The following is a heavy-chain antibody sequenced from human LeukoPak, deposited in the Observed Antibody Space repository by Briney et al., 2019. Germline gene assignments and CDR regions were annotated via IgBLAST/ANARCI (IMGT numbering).Heavy chain of an antibody. CDR1: GFTFSSYA. Sequence: PGGSLRLSCAASGFTFSSYAMNWVRQAPGNGLEWFSAISGSVGSTYSADSRKGRFTISRDNSKKTLYLQMNSLRAEDTAVYYCAKGNYCSGGSCRWGYFDYWGQGTLVTVSS. D-gene: IGHD2-15*01. CDR2: ISGSVGST. V-gene: IGHV3-23*01. J-gene: IGHJ4*02. CDR3: AKGNYCSGGSCRWGYFDY.